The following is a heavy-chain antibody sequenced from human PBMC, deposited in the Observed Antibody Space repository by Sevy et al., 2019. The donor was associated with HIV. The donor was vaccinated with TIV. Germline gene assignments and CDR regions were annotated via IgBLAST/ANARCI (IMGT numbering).Heavy chain of an antibody. V-gene: IGHV3-11*01. Sequence: GGSLRLSCAASEFTFSDYYISWIRQAPGKGLEWVTYISSRGSTIYYEDSVTGRFTISRDNAKTSLDLQMNSLRAEDTAVYYCARVRYTYGSYYFDYWGQGTLVTVSS. CDR2: ISSRGSTI. D-gene: IGHD5-18*01. CDR1: EFTFSDYY. CDR3: ARVRYTYGSYYFDY. J-gene: IGHJ4*02.